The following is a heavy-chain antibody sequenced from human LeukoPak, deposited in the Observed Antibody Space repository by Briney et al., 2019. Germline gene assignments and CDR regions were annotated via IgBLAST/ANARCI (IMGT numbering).Heavy chain of an antibody. D-gene: IGHD6-19*01. Sequence: SSVQVSCQACGGTLRQYALSGVRPAPGQGLAWMGRIIPILGIVNYAQKFQGRVTITADKSTSTAYMELSSLSSKDTGVYYCAIAVAGTDYYGMDVWGQGTTVTVSS. CDR3: AIAVAGTDYYGMDV. CDR2: IIPILGIV. V-gene: IGHV1-69*04. CDR1: GGTLRQYA. J-gene: IGHJ6*02.